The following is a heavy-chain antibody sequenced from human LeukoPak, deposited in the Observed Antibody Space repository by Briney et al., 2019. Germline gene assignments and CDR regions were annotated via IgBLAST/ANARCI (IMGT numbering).Heavy chain of an antibody. D-gene: IGHD6-13*01. CDR1: GFIFSSYA. CDR2: ISGSGDSM. J-gene: IGHJ1*01. V-gene: IGHV3-23*01. CDR3: AIGFWQQVPQH. Sequence: PGGSLRLSCAASGFIFSSYAMNRVRQAPGKGLEWVSVISGSGDSMFYADSVKGRFTISRDNSKNTLYLQMNSLRAEDTAVYYCAIGFWQQVPQHWGQGTLVTVSS.